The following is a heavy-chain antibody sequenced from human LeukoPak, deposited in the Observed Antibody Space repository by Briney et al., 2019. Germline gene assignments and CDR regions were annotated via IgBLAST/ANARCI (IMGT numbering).Heavy chain of an antibody. CDR1: GFTVSSNY. CDR2: TYSGGST. CDR3: AREVGGTGFDY. Sequence: GGSLRLSCAASGFTVSSNYMSWVRQAPGKGLEWVSVTYSGGSTYYADSVKGRFTISTDNSKNTLYLQMNSLRAEDTAVYYCAREVGGTGFDYWGQGTLVTVSS. J-gene: IGHJ4*02. V-gene: IGHV3-66*01. D-gene: IGHD3-16*01.